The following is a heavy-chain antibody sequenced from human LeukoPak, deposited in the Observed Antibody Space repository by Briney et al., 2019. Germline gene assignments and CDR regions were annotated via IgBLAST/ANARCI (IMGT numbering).Heavy chain of an antibody. CDR1: GYTFTSYG. D-gene: IGHD3-16*01. J-gene: IGHJ4*02. CDR2: ISAYNGNT. Sequence: ASVKVSCKASGYTFTSYGISWVRQAPGQGLEWMGWISAYNGNTNYAQKLQGRVTMTTDTSTSTAYMELRSLRSDDTAVYYCARDPAAFQAYYFDYWGQGTQVTVSS. CDR3: ARDPAAFQAYYFDY. V-gene: IGHV1-18*01.